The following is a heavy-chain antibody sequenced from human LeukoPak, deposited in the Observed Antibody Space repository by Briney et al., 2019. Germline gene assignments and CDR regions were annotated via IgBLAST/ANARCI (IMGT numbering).Heavy chain of an antibody. CDR2: IIPILGIA. Sequence: SVKVSCKASGGTFSSYTISWVRQAPGQGLEWMGRIIPILGIANYAQKFQGRVTITADKSTSTAYMELSSLGSEDTAVYYCSTSGSYSNTNFDYWGQGTLVTVSS. J-gene: IGHJ4*02. V-gene: IGHV1-69*02. D-gene: IGHD1-26*01. CDR3: STSGSYSNTNFDY. CDR1: GGTFSSYT.